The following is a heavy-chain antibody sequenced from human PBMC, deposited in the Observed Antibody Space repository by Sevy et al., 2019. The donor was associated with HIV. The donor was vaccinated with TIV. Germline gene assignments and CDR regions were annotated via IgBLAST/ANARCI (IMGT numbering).Heavy chain of an antibody. CDR1: GFTFNSYA. CDR3: ARSRELGVLFHTGVLDV. CDR2: ISGSGDST. D-gene: IGHD3-10*01. J-gene: IGHJ6*02. V-gene: IGHV3-23*01. Sequence: GGSLRLSCVASGFTFNSYAMTWVRQAPGKGPQWVSVISGSGDSTYYGDSVKGRFTIFRDNSKNTMYLQMTSLTAGDTAVYFCARSRELGVLFHTGVLDVWGQGTTVTVSS.